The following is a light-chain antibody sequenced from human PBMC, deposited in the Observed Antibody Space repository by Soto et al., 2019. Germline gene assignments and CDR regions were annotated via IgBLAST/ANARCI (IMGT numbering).Light chain of an antibody. CDR2: AAS. CDR1: QGLRHD. Sequence: IQLTQSPNALSTSXRCRVTIIWRASQGLRHDLSWYQQKPGKAPKPLIYAASSLQSGVPSRFSGSGYGTDFTLTISSLQPEDFATYYCLVDYSFLRTFGGVT. CDR3: LVDYSFLRT. V-gene: IGKV1-6*01. J-gene: IGKJ4*01.